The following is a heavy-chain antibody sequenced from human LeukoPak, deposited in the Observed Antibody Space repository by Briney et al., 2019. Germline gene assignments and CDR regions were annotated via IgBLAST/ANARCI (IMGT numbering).Heavy chain of an antibody. V-gene: IGHV3-74*01. J-gene: IGHJ4*02. CDR3: ARRAGEYSHPYDY. CDR1: GFSFSSTW. Sequence: PGGSLRLSCAASGFSFSSTWMHWVRQVPGKGLVWVSRINSDGSTIYADSVKGRFTISRDNTKNTLYLQMNSLRAEDTAIYYCARRAGEYSHPYDYWGQGTLVTVSS. D-gene: IGHD2-15*01. CDR2: INSDGST.